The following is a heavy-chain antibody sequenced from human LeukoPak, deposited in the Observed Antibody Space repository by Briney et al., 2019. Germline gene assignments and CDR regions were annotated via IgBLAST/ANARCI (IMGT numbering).Heavy chain of an antibody. CDR1: GFTFSSYS. CDR2: ISSSSSYI. Sequence: GGSLRLSCAASGFTFSSYSMNWVRQAPGKGLEWVSSISSSSSYIYYADSVKGRFTISRDNAKNSLYLQMNSLRAEDTAVYYCARADIVFDGLVDYWGRNPWSPSP. V-gene: IGHV3-21*01. J-gene: IGHJ4*02. D-gene: IGHD3-9*01. CDR3: ARADIVFDGLVDY.